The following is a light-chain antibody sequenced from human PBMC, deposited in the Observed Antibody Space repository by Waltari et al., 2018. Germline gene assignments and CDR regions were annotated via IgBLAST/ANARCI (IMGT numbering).Light chain of an antibody. CDR2: RNN. J-gene: IGLJ1*01. CDR1: HDTPGRNF. Sequence: QSVLTQPPSASGTPGQRVGISCSWSHDTPGRNFLSWYHQLPGLAPKPLIYRNNQRPSGVPDRFSGSKFGTSASLAISGLRSEDEAVYYCASWDDSHYVFGTGTKVTVL. V-gene: IGLV1-47*01. CDR3: ASWDDSHYV.